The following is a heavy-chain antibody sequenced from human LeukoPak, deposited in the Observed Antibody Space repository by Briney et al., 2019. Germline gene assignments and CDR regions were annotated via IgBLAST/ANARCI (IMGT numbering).Heavy chain of an antibody. Sequence: PSETLSLTCTVSGGSISSSSYYWGWIRQPPGKGLEWIGSIYYSGSTYYNPSLKSRVTISVDTSKNQFSLKLSSVTAADTAVYYCARDSPHSLRGDELVVWFDPWGQGTLVTVSS. V-gene: IGHV4-39*07. CDR1: GGSISSSSYY. CDR3: ARDSPHSLRGDELVVWFDP. J-gene: IGHJ5*02. CDR2: IYYSGST. D-gene: IGHD6-6*01.